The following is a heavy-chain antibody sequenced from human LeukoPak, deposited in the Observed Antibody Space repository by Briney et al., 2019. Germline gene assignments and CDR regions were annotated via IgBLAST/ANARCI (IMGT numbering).Heavy chain of an antibody. J-gene: IGHJ4*02. Sequence: GGSLRLSCADSGFTFDRYVMHWVRQAPGKGLEWVAVASSDGDTTYYADSVKGRFTISKDNSRNTLYLQMNSLRAEDTAVYYCAEEGSTTFREDFDCWGQGTLVTVSS. CDR3: AEEGSTTFREDFDC. V-gene: IGHV3-30*18. CDR1: GFTFDRYV. D-gene: IGHD3-16*01. CDR2: ASSDGDTT.